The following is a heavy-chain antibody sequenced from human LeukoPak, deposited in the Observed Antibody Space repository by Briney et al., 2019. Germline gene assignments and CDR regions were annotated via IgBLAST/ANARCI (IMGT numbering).Heavy chain of an antibody. CDR2: LNGEASSA. Sequence: GGSLRLSCVASGVTFSDYWMHWVRQAPGKGLEWVGGLNGEASSADYADSVKGRLTLSRHHATNTLYLQTKSPTAADPAVSYCATVEAPPLYWGQGTLVTVSS. CDR3: ATVEAPPLY. J-gene: IGHJ4*02. CDR1: GVTFSDYW. D-gene: IGHD6-6*01. V-gene: IGHV3-74*01.